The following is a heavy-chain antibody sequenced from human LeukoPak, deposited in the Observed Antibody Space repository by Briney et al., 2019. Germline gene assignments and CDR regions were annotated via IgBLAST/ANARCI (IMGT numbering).Heavy chain of an antibody. D-gene: IGHD1-7*01. Sequence: ASVKVSCKASGGTFSSYAISWVRQAPGQGLEWMGGIIPIFGTANYAQKFQGRVTITTDESTSTAYMELSSLRSEDTAVYYCARDNYAGANWLDPWAQGTLVSVSS. J-gene: IGHJ5*02. CDR1: GGTFSSYA. CDR3: ARDNYAGANWLDP. V-gene: IGHV1-69*05. CDR2: IIPIFGTA.